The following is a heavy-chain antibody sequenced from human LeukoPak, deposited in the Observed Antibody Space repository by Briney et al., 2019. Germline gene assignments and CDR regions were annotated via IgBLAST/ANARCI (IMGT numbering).Heavy chain of an antibody. J-gene: IGHJ4*02. V-gene: IGHV3-48*03. CDR1: GFTFSSCA. Sequence: GGSLRLSCAASGFTFSSCAMNWVRQAPGRGLEWVSYISSSGSTIYYADSVKGRFTISRDNAKNSLYLQMNSLRAEDTAVYYCARDYCSSTSCYGFDYWGQGTLVTVSS. D-gene: IGHD2-2*01. CDR2: ISSSGSTI. CDR3: ARDYCSSTSCYGFDY.